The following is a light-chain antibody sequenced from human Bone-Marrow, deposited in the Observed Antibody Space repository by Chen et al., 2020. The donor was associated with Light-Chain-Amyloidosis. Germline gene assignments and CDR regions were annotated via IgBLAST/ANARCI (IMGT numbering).Light chain of an antibody. CDR2: KGS. Sequence: DIRMTQSPSTLSASVGDRVTITCRASQNIGDWLAWFQQKPGKAPKLLISKGSNLESGVPSRFTGSGSGTEFTLTINSLQPDDFPTYFCQQYRSFTFTFGQGTKL. V-gene: IGKV1-5*03. J-gene: IGKJ2*01. CDR3: QQYRSFTFT. CDR1: QNIGDW.